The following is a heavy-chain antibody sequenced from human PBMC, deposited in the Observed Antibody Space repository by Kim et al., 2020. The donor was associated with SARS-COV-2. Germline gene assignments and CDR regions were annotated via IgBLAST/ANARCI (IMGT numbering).Heavy chain of an antibody. CDR2: IRGGGAVT. Sequence: GGSLRLSCAASGFTFSNYAMSWVRQAPGKGLEWVSYIRGGGAVTHYAGSVKGRCTISRDNFKSTLYLQLDSLRAEDTAVYYCAKCHSNWGNDAFDIWGLGTMVTVSS. V-gene: IGHV3-23*01. J-gene: IGHJ3*02. CDR1: GFTFSNYA. CDR3: AKCHSNWGNDAFDI. D-gene: IGHD3-16*01.